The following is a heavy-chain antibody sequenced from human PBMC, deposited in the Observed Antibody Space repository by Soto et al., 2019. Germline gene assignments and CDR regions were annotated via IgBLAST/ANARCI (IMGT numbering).Heavy chain of an antibody. CDR1: GGTFSSYA. Sequence: GASVKVSCKASGGTFSSYAISWVRQAPGQGLEWMGGIIPIFGTANYAQKFQGRVTITADESTSTAYMELSRLRSDDTAVYYCAREKVNSSGWYFDYWGQGTLVTVSS. V-gene: IGHV1-69*13. CDR3: AREKVNSSGWYFDY. D-gene: IGHD6-19*01. CDR2: IIPIFGTA. J-gene: IGHJ4*02.